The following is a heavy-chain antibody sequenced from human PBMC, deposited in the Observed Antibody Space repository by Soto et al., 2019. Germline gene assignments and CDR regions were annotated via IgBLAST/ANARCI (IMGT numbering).Heavy chain of an antibody. CDR3: AADFGYYKIDA. CDR2: IRADGNNK. Sequence: QVQLVESGGGVVQPGRSLRLSCAASGFSFSRRSMHWVRQAPGKGLEWVAAIRADGNNKYYADSVKGRFTISRDNSKNTVFLEMNSPRVEDTAIYYCAADFGYYKIDAWGQGTPVTVSS. D-gene: IGHD4-17*01. V-gene: IGHV3-33*01. J-gene: IGHJ5*02. CDR1: GFSFSRRS.